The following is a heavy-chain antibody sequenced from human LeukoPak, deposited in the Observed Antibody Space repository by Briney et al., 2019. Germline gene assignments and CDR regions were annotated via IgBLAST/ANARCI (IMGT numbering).Heavy chain of an antibody. CDR1: GYTFTGYY. Sequence: ASVKVSCKASGYTFTGYYMHWVRQAPGQGLEWMGWINPNSGGTNYAQKFQGRVTMTRDTSISTAYMELSRLRSDDTAVYYCARDIWFGELTDAFDIWGQGTLVTVSS. V-gene: IGHV1-2*02. J-gene: IGHJ3*02. CDR3: ARDIWFGELTDAFDI. D-gene: IGHD3-10*01. CDR2: INPNSGGT.